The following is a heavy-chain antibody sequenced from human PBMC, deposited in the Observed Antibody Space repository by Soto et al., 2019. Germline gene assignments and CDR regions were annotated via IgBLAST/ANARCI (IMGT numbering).Heavy chain of an antibody. Sequence: QRLSCSASGFTFSSYAMHWVRQAPGKGLEYVSAISSNGGSTYYADSVKGRFTISRDNSKNTLYLQMSSLRAEDTAVYYCVKIIGGDSYYYGMDVWGQGTTVTDS. CDR3: VKIIGGDSYYYGMDV. D-gene: IGHD3-10*01. J-gene: IGHJ6*02. CDR2: ISSNGGST. V-gene: IGHV3-64D*06. CDR1: GFTFSSYA.